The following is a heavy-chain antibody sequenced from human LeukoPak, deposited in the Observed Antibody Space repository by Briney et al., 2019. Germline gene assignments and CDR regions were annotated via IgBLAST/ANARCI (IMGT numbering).Heavy chain of an antibody. J-gene: IGHJ4*02. Sequence: SQTLSLTCTVSGDSVSSNSAAWNWIRQSAARGLEWLGRTYYRSKWYNDYAGSVRGRITINGDTSKNQFSLQMTSVTPEDTAVYYCARVPWFGRSLYYFDSWGQGTLVTVSS. CDR2: TYYRSKWYN. CDR3: ARVPWFGRSLYYFDS. CDR1: GDSVSSNSAA. D-gene: IGHD3-10*01. V-gene: IGHV6-1*01.